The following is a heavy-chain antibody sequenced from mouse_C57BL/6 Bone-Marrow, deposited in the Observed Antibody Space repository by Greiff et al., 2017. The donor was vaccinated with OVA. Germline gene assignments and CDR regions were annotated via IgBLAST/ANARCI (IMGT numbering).Heavy chain of an antibody. CDR1: GFTFSDYG. CDR3: ARLGPWYFDV. V-gene: IGHV5-17*01. Sequence: EVQLVESGGGLVKPGGSLKLSCAASGFTFSDYGMHWVRQAPEKGLEWVAYISSGSSTIYYADPVKGRFTISRDNAKNTLFLQMTSLRSEDTAMYYCARLGPWYFDVWGTGTTVTVSS. J-gene: IGHJ1*03. CDR2: ISSGSSTI. D-gene: IGHD4-1*01.